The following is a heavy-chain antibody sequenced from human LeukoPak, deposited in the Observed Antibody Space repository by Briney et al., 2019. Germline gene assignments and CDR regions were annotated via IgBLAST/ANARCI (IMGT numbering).Heavy chain of an antibody. CDR1: GFAFNFYA. CDR3: TKGRVPLVPTALRLDAFDI. CDR2: INASGGNT. J-gene: IGHJ3*02. Sequence: PGGSLRLSCAASGFAFNFYAMTWFRQAPGKGLQWVSTINASGGNTYYADSVRGRFTFSRDNSKNTLYLQMNSLRAEDTAVYYCTKGRVPLVPTALRLDAFDIWGQGTMVTVSS. D-gene: IGHD1-1*01. V-gene: IGHV3-23*01.